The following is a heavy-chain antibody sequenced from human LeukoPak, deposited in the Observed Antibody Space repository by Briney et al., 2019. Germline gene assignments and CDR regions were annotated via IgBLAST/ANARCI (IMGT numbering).Heavy chain of an antibody. CDR3: ARDPIDFWSGYYYNWFDP. D-gene: IGHD3-3*01. Sequence: SVKVSCKASGGTFSSYAISWVRQAPGQGLEWMGRIIPILGIANNAQKFQGRVTITADKSTSTAYMELSSLRSEDTAVYYCARDPIDFWSGYYYNWFDPWGQGTLVTVSS. CDR1: GGTFSSYA. CDR2: IIPILGIA. J-gene: IGHJ5*02. V-gene: IGHV1-69*04.